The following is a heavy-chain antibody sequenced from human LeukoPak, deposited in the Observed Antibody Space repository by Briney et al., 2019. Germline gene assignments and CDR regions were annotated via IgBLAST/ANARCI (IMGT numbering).Heavy chain of an antibody. Sequence: PSETLSLTCAVYGGSFSGFYWTWIRQPPGKGLEWIGEINYGGRTNYNPSLKSRVTISIDTSKDQFSLKLSPLTAADTAVYFCARGSSYEPQRYDLGFFAPWGQGTLVTVSS. J-gene: IGHJ5*02. CDR3: ARGSSYEPQRYDLGFFAP. D-gene: IGHD6-6*01. CDR1: GGSFSGFY. V-gene: IGHV4-34*01. CDR2: INYGGRT.